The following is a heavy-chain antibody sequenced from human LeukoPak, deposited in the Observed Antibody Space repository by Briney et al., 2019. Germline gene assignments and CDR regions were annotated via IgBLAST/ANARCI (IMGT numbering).Heavy chain of an antibody. Sequence: NSGGSLRLSCAASGFTFSDYYWGWIRQPPGKGLEWIGSIYHSGSTYYNPSLKSRVTISVDTSKNQFSLKLSSVTAADTAVYYCARLTAARGIDYWGQGTLVTVSS. CDR3: ARLTAARGIDY. J-gene: IGHJ4*02. CDR1: GFTFSDYY. CDR2: IYHSGST. V-gene: IGHV4-38-2*01. D-gene: IGHD6-6*01.